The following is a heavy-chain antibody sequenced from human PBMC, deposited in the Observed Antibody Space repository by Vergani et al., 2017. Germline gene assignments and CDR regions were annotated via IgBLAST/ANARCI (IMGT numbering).Heavy chain of an antibody. CDR2: IIPIFGTA. Sequence: QVQLVQSGAEVKKPGSSVKVSCKASGGTFSSYAISWVRQAPGQGLEWMGGIIPIFGTANYAQKFPGRVTITADESTSTAYMELSSLRSEDTAVYYCAGPRFDYGGNSGIDYWGQGTLVTVSS. CDR1: GGTFSSYA. CDR3: AGPRFDYGGNSGIDY. D-gene: IGHD4-23*01. J-gene: IGHJ4*02. V-gene: IGHV1-69*01.